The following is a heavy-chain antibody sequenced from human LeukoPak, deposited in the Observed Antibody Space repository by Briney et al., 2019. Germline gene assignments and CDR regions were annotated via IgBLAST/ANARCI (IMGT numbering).Heavy chain of an antibody. D-gene: IGHD6-19*01. Sequence: GGSLRLSCAASGFTFSTYSMSWVRQAPGKGLEWVSVISGNGGDTFYADSVKGRFTISRDNSKHTLFLQMNSLRAEDTAVYYCAESAVAGTYYYYYMDVWGKGTTVTISS. CDR3: AESAVAGTYYYYYMDV. CDR2: ISGNGGDT. J-gene: IGHJ6*03. V-gene: IGHV3-23*01. CDR1: GFTFSTYS.